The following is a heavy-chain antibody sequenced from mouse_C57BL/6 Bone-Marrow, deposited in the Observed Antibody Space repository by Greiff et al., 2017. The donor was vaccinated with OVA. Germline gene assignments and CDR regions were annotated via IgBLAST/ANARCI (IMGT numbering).Heavy chain of an antibody. J-gene: IGHJ3*01. Sequence: VQLQQSGAELVKPGASVKLSCKASGYTFTSYWMHWVKQRPGRGLEWIGRIDPTSGGTKYNEKFKSKATLTVDKPSSTAYMQLSSLTSEDSAVYYCARDDYDGGPAWFAYWGQGTLVTVSA. CDR1: GYTFTSYW. CDR3: ARDDYDGGPAWFAY. CDR2: IDPTSGGT. V-gene: IGHV1-72*01. D-gene: IGHD2-4*01.